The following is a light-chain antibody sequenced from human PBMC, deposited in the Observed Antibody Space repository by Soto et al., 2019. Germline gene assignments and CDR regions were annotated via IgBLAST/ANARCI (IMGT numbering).Light chain of an antibody. CDR3: QQYYNSPLT. CDR1: QSVSSSF. CDR2: GAS. J-gene: IGKJ4*01. Sequence: EIVLTQSPGTLSLSPGERATLSCRASQSVSSSFLAWYQQKPGQAPRLLIYGASSRATGIPDRFSGSGSGTDFTLTIIRLEPEDFAVYYCQQYYNSPLTFGGGTKVEIK. V-gene: IGKV3-20*01.